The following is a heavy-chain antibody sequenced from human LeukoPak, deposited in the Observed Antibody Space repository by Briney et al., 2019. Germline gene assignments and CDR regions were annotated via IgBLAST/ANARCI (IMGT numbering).Heavy chain of an antibody. D-gene: IGHD3-16*01. Sequence: GESLKISCKGSGYSFTSYWIGWVRQMPGKGLEWMGSIYPGDSDTRYSPSFQGQVTISADKSISTAYLQLSGLKASDTAMYFCARHQAMITSFDYGMDVWGQGTMVTVSS. CDR1: GYSFTSYW. V-gene: IGHV5-51*01. CDR2: IYPGDSDT. J-gene: IGHJ6*02. CDR3: ARHQAMITSFDYGMDV.